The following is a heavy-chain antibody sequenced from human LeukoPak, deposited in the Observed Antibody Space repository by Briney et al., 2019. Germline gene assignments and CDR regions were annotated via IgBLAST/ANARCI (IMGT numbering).Heavy chain of an antibody. D-gene: IGHD6-13*01. CDR3: ARGRPGPAGAGTYDF. CDR1: GYTFTTSD. Sequence: ASVKVSCKASGYTFTTSDINWVRQATGQGLEWMGWMNPNTGKTGSAQRFRGRLTMTQNTSTSTAYLEVTGLGFEDTGIYYCARGRPGPAGAGTYDFWGQGTLITVSS. CDR2: MNPNTGKT. V-gene: IGHV1-8*01. J-gene: IGHJ4*02.